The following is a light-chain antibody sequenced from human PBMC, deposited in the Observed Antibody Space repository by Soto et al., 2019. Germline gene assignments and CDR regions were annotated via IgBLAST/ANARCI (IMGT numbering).Light chain of an antibody. J-gene: IGKJ1*01. CDR3: QQYNNWPPWT. CDR1: QSVSSN. CDR2: GAS. V-gene: IGKV3-15*01. Sequence: EIVLTQSPATLSLSPGERATLSCRASQSVSSNLACYQQKPGQAPRRLIYGASTRATGVPARFSGSGSGTEFTLTISSLQSEDYAVYYCQQYNNWPPWTFGQGTKVDI.